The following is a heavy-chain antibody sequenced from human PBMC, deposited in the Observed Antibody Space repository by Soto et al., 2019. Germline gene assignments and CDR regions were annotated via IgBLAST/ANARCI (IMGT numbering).Heavy chain of an antibody. V-gene: IGHV1-58*01. D-gene: IGHD4-17*01. CDR1: GFTFTSSA. CDR3: AAGSTTVTTFDY. CDR2: IVVGSGNT. Sequence: QMQLVQSGPEVKKPETSVKVSCKASGFTFTSSAVQWVRQARGLRLEWIGWIVVGSGNTNYAQKFQERVTITRDMSTSTAYMELSSLRSEDTAVYYCAAGSTTVTTFDYWGQGTLVTVSS. J-gene: IGHJ4*02.